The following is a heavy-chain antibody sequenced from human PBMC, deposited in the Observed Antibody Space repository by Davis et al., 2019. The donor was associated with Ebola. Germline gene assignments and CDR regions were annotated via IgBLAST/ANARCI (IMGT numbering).Heavy chain of an antibody. V-gene: IGHV1-3*01. D-gene: IGHD2-8*01. Sequence: ASVKVSCKASGYTFTSYAMHWVRQAPGQRLEWMGWINAGNGNTKYSQKFQGRVTMTRDTSISTAYMELSRLRSDDTAVYYCARDQYCTNGVCYTYYDYWGQGTLVTVSS. CDR1: GYTFTSYA. J-gene: IGHJ4*02. CDR2: INAGNGNT. CDR3: ARDQYCTNGVCYTYYDY.